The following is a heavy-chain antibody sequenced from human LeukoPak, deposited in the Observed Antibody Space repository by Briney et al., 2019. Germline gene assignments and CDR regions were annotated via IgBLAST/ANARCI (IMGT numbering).Heavy chain of an antibody. J-gene: IGHJ5*02. CDR2: ISGSGGST. CDR3: AKDRVLWFGELLSVGWFDP. V-gene: IGHV3-23*01. Sequence: GGSLRLSYAASGFTFSSYAMSWVRQAPGKGLEWVSAISGSGGSTYYADSVKGRFTISRDNSKNTLYLQMNSLRAEDTAVYYCAKDRVLWFGELLSVGWFDPWGQGTLVTVSS. CDR1: GFTFSSYA. D-gene: IGHD3-10*01.